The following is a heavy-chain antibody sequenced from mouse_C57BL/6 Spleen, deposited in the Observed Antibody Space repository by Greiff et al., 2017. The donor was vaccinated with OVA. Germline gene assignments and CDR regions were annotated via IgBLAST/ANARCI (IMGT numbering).Heavy chain of an antibody. CDR2: INPYNGGT. V-gene: IGHV1-19*01. D-gene: IGHD1-1*01. Sequence: EVQLQQSGPVLVKPGASVKMSCKASGYTFTDYSMNWVKQSHGKSLEWIGVINPYNGGTSYNQKFKGKATLTVDKSSSTAYMELNSLTSEDSAVYYCARLHGSQLEDFDVWGTGTTVTVSS. CDR1: GYTFTDYS. J-gene: IGHJ1*03. CDR3: ARLHGSQLEDFDV.